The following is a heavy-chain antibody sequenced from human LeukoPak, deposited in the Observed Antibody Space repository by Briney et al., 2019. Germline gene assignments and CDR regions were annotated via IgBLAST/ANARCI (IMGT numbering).Heavy chain of an antibody. CDR3: ATAGNYRFDN. J-gene: IGHJ4*02. Sequence: GGSLRLSCAASGFTFSTTWLHWVRQTPGEGLVWVSRMNSGGSTTNYADSVKGRFTISRDNAKSTLYPQMNNLRVEDTAVYYCATAGNYRFDNWGQGTLVTVSP. CDR1: GFTFSTTW. V-gene: IGHV3-74*01. D-gene: IGHD1-7*01. CDR2: MNSGGSTT.